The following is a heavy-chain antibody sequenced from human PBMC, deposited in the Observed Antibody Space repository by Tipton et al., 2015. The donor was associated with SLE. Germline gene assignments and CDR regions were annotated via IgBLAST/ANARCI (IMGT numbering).Heavy chain of an antibody. Sequence: TLSLTCTVSGGSISSYYWGWIRQPPGKGLEWIGYIYYSWSTNYNPSLKSRVTISVDTSKNQFSLKLSSVTAADTAVYYCASGRGWYGWFDPWGQGTLVTVSS. V-gene: IGHV4-59*01. CDR3: ASGRGWYGWFDP. J-gene: IGHJ5*02. CDR2: IYYSWST. CDR1: GGSISSYY. D-gene: IGHD6-19*01.